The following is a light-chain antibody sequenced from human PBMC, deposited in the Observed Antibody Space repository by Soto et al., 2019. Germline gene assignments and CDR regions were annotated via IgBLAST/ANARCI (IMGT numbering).Light chain of an antibody. CDR2: DAS. CDR3: QQRSNWPLT. CDR1: QTVTSY. J-gene: IGKJ4*01. V-gene: IGKV3-11*01. Sequence: EIVLTQSPVILSLSPGERATLSCRANQTVTSYLAWYQQKPGQAPRLLIYDASNRATGIPARFSGRGSGTDFTLIISSLEPEDFAFYYCQQRSNWPLTFGGGTKVEIK.